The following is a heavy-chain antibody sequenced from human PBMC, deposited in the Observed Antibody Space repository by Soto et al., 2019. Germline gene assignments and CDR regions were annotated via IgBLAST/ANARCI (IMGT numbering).Heavy chain of an antibody. CDR2: ISGSGGST. J-gene: IGHJ4*02. D-gene: IGHD3-10*01. CDR1: GFTFSSYA. Sequence: LRLSCAASGFTFSSYAMSWVRQAPGKGLEWVSAISGSGGSTYYADSVKGRFTISRDNSKNTLYLQMNSLRAEDTAVYYCAKDSDTLWFGESTYFDYWGQGTLVTVSS. V-gene: IGHV3-23*01. CDR3: AKDSDTLWFGESTYFDY.